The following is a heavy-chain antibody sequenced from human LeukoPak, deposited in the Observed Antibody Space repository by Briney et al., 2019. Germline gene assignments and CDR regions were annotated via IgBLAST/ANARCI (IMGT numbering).Heavy chain of an antibody. CDR3: VRDRGSTNYFDY. CDR1: GFTFSSYG. J-gene: IGHJ4*02. Sequence: GGSLRLSCAASGFTFSSYGMHWVRQAPGKGLEWVAIIWYDGNNKYSADSLKGRFTISRDNSKNTLYLQINSLRAEDTAVYFCVRDRGSTNYFDYWGQGALVTVSS. CDR2: IWYDGNNK. D-gene: IGHD3-10*01. V-gene: IGHV3-33*01.